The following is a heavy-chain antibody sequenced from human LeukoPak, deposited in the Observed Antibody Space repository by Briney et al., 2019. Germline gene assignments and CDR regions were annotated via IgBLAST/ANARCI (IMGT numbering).Heavy chain of an antibody. D-gene: IGHD1-26*01. CDR1: GYTFTGYY. J-gene: IGHJ4*02. Sequence: GASVNVSCKASGYTFTGYYMHWVRQAPGQGLEWMGWINPNSGGTNYAQKFQGWVTMTRDTSISTAYMELSRLRSDDTAVYYCARAVSYGTAAYDYWGQGTLVTVSS. CDR2: INPNSGGT. CDR3: ARAVSYGTAAYDY. V-gene: IGHV1-2*04.